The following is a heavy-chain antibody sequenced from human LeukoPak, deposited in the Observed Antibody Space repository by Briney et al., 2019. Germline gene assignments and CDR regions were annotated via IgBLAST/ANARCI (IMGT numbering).Heavy chain of an antibody. V-gene: IGHV1-18*01. CDR3: ARVVITLGGIIGYYDF. CDR2: ISAYNGNP. J-gene: IGHJ4*02. D-gene: IGHD3-16*02. CDR1: GYRFPNYG. Sequence: ASVKVSCKASGYRFPNYGITWVRQAPGQGLEWMGWISAYNGNPKYAQKLQGRITMTTDTSTTTAYMELRSLRSDDTAVYYCARVVITLGGIIGYYDFWGQGTLVTVST.